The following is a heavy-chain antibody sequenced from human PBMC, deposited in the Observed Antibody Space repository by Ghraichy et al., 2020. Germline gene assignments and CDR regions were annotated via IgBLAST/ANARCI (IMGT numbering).Heavy chain of an antibody. CDR3: AKSRTVDP. V-gene: IGHV3-23*01. Sequence: GGSLRLSCAASGFTFSNFAMSWVRQAPGKGLEWVSGIGTSGTTYYADSVKGRFTVSRDLSKNTLFLQMDSLRVEDSAIYYCAKSRTVDPWGQGTLVTVSS. CDR1: GFTFSNFA. J-gene: IGHJ5*02. D-gene: IGHD1-14*01. CDR2: IGTSGTT.